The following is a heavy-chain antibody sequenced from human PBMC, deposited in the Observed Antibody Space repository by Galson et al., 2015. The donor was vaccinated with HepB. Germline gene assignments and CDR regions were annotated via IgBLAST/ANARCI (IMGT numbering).Heavy chain of an antibody. Sequence: SLRLSCAASGFTFNTYAMHWVRQAPGKGLEYVSGITNNGGNTYYADSVKGRFTTSRDNSKNTLYLQMSSLRAEDTAVYYCVKTRRGYSGYDSDYWGQGTLVTVSS. CDR1: GFTFNTYA. CDR3: VKTRRGYSGYDSDY. V-gene: IGHV3-64D*06. D-gene: IGHD5-12*01. CDR2: ITNNGGNT. J-gene: IGHJ4*02.